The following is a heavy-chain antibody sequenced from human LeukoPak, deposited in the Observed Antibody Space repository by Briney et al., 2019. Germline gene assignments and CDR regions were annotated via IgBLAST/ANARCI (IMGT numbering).Heavy chain of an antibody. Sequence: PGGSLRLSCAATGFTFSSYAMSWVRQAPGKGLEWVSAISGSGGSTYYADSVKGRFTISRDNSKNTLYLQMNSLRAEDTAIYYCAKDRTAARPYYFDYWGQGTLVTVSS. CDR3: AKDRTAARPYYFDY. J-gene: IGHJ4*02. CDR1: GFTFSSYA. D-gene: IGHD6-6*01. V-gene: IGHV3-23*01. CDR2: ISGSGGST.